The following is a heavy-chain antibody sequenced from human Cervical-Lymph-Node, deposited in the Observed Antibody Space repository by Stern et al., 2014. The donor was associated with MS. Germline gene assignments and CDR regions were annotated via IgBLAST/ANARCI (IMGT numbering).Heavy chain of an antibody. J-gene: IGHJ3*02. CDR1: GGSISSSSYY. CDR3: ARLRITMIVVI. Sequence: QVQLQESGPGLVKPSETLSLTCTVSGGSISSSSYYWGWIRQPPGKGLEWIGSIYYSGSTYYNPSLKSRVNISVDTSKNQISLKLSSVTAADTAVYYCARLRITMIVVIWGQGTMVTVSS. D-gene: IGHD3-22*01. V-gene: IGHV4-39*01. CDR2: IYYSGST.